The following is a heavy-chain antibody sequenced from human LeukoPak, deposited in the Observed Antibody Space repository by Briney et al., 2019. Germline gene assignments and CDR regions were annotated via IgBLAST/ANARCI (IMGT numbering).Heavy chain of an antibody. CDR3: ARQDSSSWYRYSY. V-gene: IGHV4-39*01. D-gene: IGHD6-13*01. CDR2: IYYSGST. Sequence: SETLSLTCTVSGGSISNGDYYWGWIRQPPGKGLEWIGSIYYSGSTYYNPSLKSRVTISVDTSKNQFSLKLSSVTAADTAVYYCARQDSSSWYRYSYWGQGALVTVSS. CDR1: GGSISNGDYY. J-gene: IGHJ4*02.